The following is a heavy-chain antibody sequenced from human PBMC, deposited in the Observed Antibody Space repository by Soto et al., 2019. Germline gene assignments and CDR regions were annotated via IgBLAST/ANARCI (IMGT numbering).Heavy chain of an antibody. Sequence: QVQLQQWGAGLLKPSETLSLTCAVYGGSFSGYYWSWIRQPPGKGLEWIGEINHSGSTNYNPSLKSRVTISVDTCKNQFSLKLSSVTAADTAVYYGARGYGTTLGYWGQGALVTVSS. CDR1: GGSFSGYY. V-gene: IGHV4-34*01. D-gene: IGHD1-7*01. J-gene: IGHJ4*02. CDR3: ARGYGTTLGY. CDR2: INHSGST.